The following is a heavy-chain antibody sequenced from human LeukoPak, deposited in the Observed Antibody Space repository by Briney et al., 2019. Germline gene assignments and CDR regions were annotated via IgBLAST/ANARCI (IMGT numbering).Heavy chain of an antibody. Sequence: PSETLSLTCTVSGGSISSYYWSWIRQPPGKGLEWIGYNDTSGSTNYNPSLKSRVTISVDTSKNQFSLKLSSVTAADTAVYYCARRFDAFDIWGQGTMVTVSS. CDR2: NDTSGST. V-gene: IGHV4-4*09. CDR3: ARRFDAFDI. CDR1: GGSISSYY. D-gene: IGHD3-10*01. J-gene: IGHJ3*02.